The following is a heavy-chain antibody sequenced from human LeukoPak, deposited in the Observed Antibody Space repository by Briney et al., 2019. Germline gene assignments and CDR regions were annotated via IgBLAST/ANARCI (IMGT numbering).Heavy chain of an antibody. CDR1: GFTFDDYA. J-gene: IGHJ4*02. D-gene: IGHD1-1*01. V-gene: IGHV3-9*01. Sequence: PGRSLRLSCAASGFTFDDYAMHWVRQAPGKGLEWVSGISWNSGSIGYADSVKGRFTIPRDNAKNSLYLQMNSLRAEDTALYYCARGYDFDYWGQGTLVTVSS. CDR3: ARGYDFDY. CDR2: ISWNSGSI.